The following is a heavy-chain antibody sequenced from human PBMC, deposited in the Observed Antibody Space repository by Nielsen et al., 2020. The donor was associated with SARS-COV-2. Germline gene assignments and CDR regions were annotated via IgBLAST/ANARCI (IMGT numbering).Heavy chain of an antibody. J-gene: IGHJ4*02. CDR1: GFTFDDYA. Sequence: SLKISCAASGFTFDDYAMHWVRQGPGKGLEWDSGISWNSGSIGYADSVKGRITISRDNAKNSLYLQMNSLRAEDTALYYCAKDRGGYDQRNFDYWGQGTLVTVSS. CDR3: AKDRGGYDQRNFDY. D-gene: IGHD5-12*01. V-gene: IGHV3-9*01. CDR2: ISWNSGSI.